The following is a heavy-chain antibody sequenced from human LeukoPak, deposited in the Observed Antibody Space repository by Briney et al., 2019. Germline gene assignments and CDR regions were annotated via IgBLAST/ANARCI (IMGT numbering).Heavy chain of an antibody. V-gene: IGHV3-23*01. CDR2: ISGSGGSS. J-gene: IGHJ5*02. D-gene: IGHD6-19*01. CDR1: GFTFSSYA. CDR3: AKDSGLAGYSSDGFDP. Sequence: GGSLRLSCAASGFTFSSYAMSWVRQAPGKGLEWVSAISGSGGSSYYADSGKGRVTISRDNTKNTLYLQMNSLRAENTAVYSCAKDSGLAGYSSDGFDPWGHGTLVTVSS.